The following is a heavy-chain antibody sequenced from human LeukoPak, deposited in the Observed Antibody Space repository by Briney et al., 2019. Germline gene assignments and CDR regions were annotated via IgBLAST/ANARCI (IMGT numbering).Heavy chain of an antibody. V-gene: IGHV4-59*01. CDR2: IYYSGST. D-gene: IGHD2-21*02. J-gene: IGHJ5*02. CDR1: GGSISRYY. CDR3: ARGVVVTAILRWFDP. Sequence: RPSKTLSLTCTVSGGSISRYYWSWIGQPPGKRLEWIGYIYYSGSTNYNPSLKSRVTISVDTSKNQFSLKLSSVTAADTAVYYCARGVVVTAILRWFDPWGQGTLVTVSS.